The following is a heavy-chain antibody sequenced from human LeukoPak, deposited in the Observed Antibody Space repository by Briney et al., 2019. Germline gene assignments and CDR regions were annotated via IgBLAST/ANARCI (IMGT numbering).Heavy chain of an antibody. V-gene: IGHV3-30*04. CDR1: GFTFSSYA. D-gene: IGHD2-15*01. J-gene: IGHJ4*02. CDR3: ARGVVAAGVFDY. Sequence: GGSLRLSCAASGFTFSSYAKHWVRQAPGKGLEWVAVISYDGSNEYYADSVKGRFTISRDNSKNTLYLQMNSLRAADTAVYYCARGVVAAGVFDYWGQGTLVTVSS. CDR2: ISYDGSNE.